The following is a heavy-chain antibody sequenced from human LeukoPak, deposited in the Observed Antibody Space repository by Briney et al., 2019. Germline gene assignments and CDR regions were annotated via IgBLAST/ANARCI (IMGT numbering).Heavy chain of an antibody. V-gene: IGHV1-46*01. CDR3: ATSRTVTIFDY. CDR1: GYTFTSYY. CDR2: INPSGDST. Sequence: ASVKVSCKASGYTFTSYYMHWVRQAPGQGLEWVGIINPSGDSTSNAQKFQGRVTMTRDTSTSTVYMELSSLRSEDTAVYYCATSRTVTIFDYWGQGTLVTVSS. D-gene: IGHD4-17*01. J-gene: IGHJ4*02.